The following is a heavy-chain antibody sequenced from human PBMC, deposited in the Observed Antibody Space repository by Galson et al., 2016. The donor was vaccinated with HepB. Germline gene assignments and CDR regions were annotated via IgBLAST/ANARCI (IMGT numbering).Heavy chain of an antibody. D-gene: IGHD4/OR15-4a*01. CDR1: GFTLSDSA. Sequence: SLRLSCAASGFTLSDSAIHWVRQASGKGLEWVGRIRTKPNTYATVYAESLKGRFIISRDDAKNTAYLQMNSLKTEGTALYYCIAVLTTGYFDLWGRGTLVTVSP. V-gene: IGHV3-73*01. CDR3: IAVLTTGYFDL. J-gene: IGHJ2*01. CDR2: IRTKPNTYAT.